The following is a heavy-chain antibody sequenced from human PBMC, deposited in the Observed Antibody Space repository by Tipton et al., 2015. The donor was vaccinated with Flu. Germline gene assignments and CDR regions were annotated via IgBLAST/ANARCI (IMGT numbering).Heavy chain of an antibody. CDR3: ARDSYYDDSSGSWIWYFDL. V-gene: IGHV4-59*01. J-gene: IGHJ2*01. Sequence: TLSLTCTVSGGSISSYYWSWIRQPPGKGLEWIGYIYYSGSTNYNPSLKSRVTISVDTSKNQFSLKLRSVTAADTAVYYCARDSYYDDSSGSWIWYFDLWGRGTLVTVSS. CDR2: IYYSGST. CDR1: GGSISSYY. D-gene: IGHD3-22*01.